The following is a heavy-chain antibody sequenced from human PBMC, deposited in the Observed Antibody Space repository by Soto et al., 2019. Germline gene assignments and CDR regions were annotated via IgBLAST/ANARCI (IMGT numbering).Heavy chain of an antibody. D-gene: IGHD3-3*01. CDR2: IYYSGST. V-gene: IGHV4-39*01. Sequence: SETLSLTCTVSGGSISSSSYYWGWIRQPPGKGLEWIGSIYYSGSTYYNPSLKSRVTISVDTSKNQFSLKLSSVTAADTAVYYCASHYDFWSGYFGYWGQGTLVTVSS. CDR1: GGSISSSSYY. CDR3: ASHYDFWSGYFGY. J-gene: IGHJ4*02.